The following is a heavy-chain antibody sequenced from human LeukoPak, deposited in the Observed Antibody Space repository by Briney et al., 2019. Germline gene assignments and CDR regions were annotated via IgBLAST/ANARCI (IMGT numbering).Heavy chain of an antibody. J-gene: IGHJ4*02. V-gene: IGHV1-69*05. CDR1: GGTFSSYA. Sequence: ASVKVSCKASGGTFSSYAISWGRQAPGQGREWMGGIIPIFGTANYAQKFQGRVTITTDESTSTAYMELSSLRSEDTAVYYCAADRAVGAPPWGFDYWGQGTLVTVSS. CDR2: IIPIFGTA. CDR3: AADRAVGAPPWGFDY. D-gene: IGHD1-26*01.